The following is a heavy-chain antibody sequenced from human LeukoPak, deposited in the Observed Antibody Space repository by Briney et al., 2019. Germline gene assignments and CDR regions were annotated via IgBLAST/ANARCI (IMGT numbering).Heavy chain of an antibody. J-gene: IGHJ5*02. Sequence: PGGSLRLSCAASGFSFSSYSMNWVRQAPGKGLEWVSSISSSSSYTYYADPVKGRFTISRDNAKNSLYLQMNSLRAEDTAVYYCAKRGSGYDIRFDPWGQGTLVTVSS. V-gene: IGHV3-21*01. CDR3: AKRGSGYDIRFDP. D-gene: IGHD5-12*01. CDR1: GFSFSSYS. CDR2: ISSSSSYT.